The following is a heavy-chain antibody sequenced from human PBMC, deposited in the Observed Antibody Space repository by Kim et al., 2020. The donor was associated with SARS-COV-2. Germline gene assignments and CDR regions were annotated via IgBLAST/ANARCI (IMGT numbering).Heavy chain of an antibody. CDR1: GYTFTGYY. Sequence: ASVKVSCKASGYTFTGYYMHWVRQAPGQGLEWMGRINPNSGGTNYAQKFQGRVTMTRDTSISTAYMELSRLRSDDTAVYYCASLSLGYSSGWSDAFDIWGQGTMVTVSS. V-gene: IGHV1-2*06. CDR2: INPNSGGT. D-gene: IGHD6-19*01. CDR3: ASLSLGYSSGWSDAFDI. J-gene: IGHJ3*02.